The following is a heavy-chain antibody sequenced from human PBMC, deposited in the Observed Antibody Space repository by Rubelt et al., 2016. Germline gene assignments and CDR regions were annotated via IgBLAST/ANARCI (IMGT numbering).Heavy chain of an antibody. Sequence: EVQLLESGGGLVQPGGSLRLSCAASGFTFTTYAMNWVRQAPGKGLEWVSVISASGGDTYYADSVMGRFTISRDNSKNTLYLQMNSLRAEDTAVYYCASGGAGSSMVVAATADYWGQGTLVTVSS. CDR2: ISASGGDT. CDR3: ASGGAGSSMVVAATADY. D-gene: IGHD2-15*01. CDR1: GFTFTTYA. J-gene: IGHJ4*02. V-gene: IGHV3-23*01.